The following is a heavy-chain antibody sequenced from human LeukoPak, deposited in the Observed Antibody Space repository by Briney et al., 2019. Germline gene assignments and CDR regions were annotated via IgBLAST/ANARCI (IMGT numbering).Heavy chain of an antibody. V-gene: IGHV3-43D*03. J-gene: IGHJ6*03. CDR2: ISWDSDSA. CDR3: AKDGGTSDYFYYYMDV. CDR1: GFTFDDYA. Sequence: GGSLRPSCTASGFTFDDYAMHWVRQAPGKGLEWVSLISWDSDSAYYAASVKGRFTISRDNSKNSLYLQMNSLRLEDTALYYCAKDGGTSDYFYYYMDVWGKGTTVTVSS. D-gene: IGHD3-16*01.